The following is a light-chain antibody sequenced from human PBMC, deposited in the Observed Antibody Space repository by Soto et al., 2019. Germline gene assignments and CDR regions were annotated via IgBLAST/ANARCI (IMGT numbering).Light chain of an antibody. CDR2: TNN. V-gene: IGLV1-47*02. J-gene: IGLJ2*01. Sequence: QSVLTQPPSASGTPGQRVTISCSGSRPSIGSNHVYWYQQLPGMAPKLLIYTNNQRPSGVPDRFSASKSGTSASLAISGLRSEDEADYCGAAWHDSLSGVIFVGGTKLTVL. CDR1: RPSIGSNH. CDR3: AAWHDSLSGVI.